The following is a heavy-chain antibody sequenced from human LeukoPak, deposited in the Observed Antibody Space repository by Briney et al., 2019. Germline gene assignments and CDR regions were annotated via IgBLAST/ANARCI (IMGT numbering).Heavy chain of an antibody. J-gene: IGHJ4*02. CDR3: ASVDFDNNAHYHYYLPN. Sequence: GGSLRLSCAASGFRFNRFSMSWVRQTPGKGLEWVANIKQDGGQKEYADSVKGRFAISRDNANNFLDLQMNSLRAEDTGVYYCASVDFDNNAHYHYYLPNWGQGTRVTVSS. CDR2: IKQDGGQK. CDR1: GFRFNRFS. V-gene: IGHV3-7*01. D-gene: IGHD2/OR15-2a*01.